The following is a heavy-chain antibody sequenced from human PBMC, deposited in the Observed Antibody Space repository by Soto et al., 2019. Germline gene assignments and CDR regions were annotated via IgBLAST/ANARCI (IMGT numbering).Heavy chain of an antibody. Sequence: SETLSLTCTVSGGSVSSGNYYWSWIRQPPGKGLEWIGYIYYSGTTSYNPSLNSRVTISVDTSKNQFSLKLNSVTAADTAVYYCARESYYGSGATVVGYWGLGTLVTVSS. CDR1: GGSVSSGNYY. J-gene: IGHJ4*02. V-gene: IGHV4-61*01. CDR3: ARESYYGSGATVVGY. D-gene: IGHD3-10*01. CDR2: IYYSGTT.